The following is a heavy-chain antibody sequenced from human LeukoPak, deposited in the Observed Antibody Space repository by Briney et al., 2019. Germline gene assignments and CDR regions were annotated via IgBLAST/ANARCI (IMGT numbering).Heavy chain of an antibody. V-gene: IGHV3-48*03. Sequence: GGSLRLSCAASGFTFSSYAMNWVRQAPGKGLEWVSYISSSGSTIYYADSVKGRFTISRDNARNSLYLQMNSLRAEDTAVYYCAELGITMIGGVWGKGTTVTISS. D-gene: IGHD3-10*02. CDR3: AELGITMIGGV. J-gene: IGHJ6*04. CDR2: ISSSGSTI. CDR1: GFTFSSYA.